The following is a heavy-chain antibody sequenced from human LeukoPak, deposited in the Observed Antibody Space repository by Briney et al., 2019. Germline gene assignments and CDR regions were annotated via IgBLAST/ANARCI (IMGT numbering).Heavy chain of an antibody. Sequence: SETLSLTCTVSGGSITTNTDYWGWVRRPPGKGLEWIGSIYYSGSTYYSPSLKSRVTISVDTSKNQFSLKLTSVTAADTAVYYCARHPRYCSSNSCYGPDAFDIWGQGTMVTVSS. J-gene: IGHJ3*02. CDR2: IYYSGST. D-gene: IGHD2-2*01. CDR1: GGSITTNTDY. V-gene: IGHV4-39*01. CDR3: ARHPRYCSSNSCYGPDAFDI.